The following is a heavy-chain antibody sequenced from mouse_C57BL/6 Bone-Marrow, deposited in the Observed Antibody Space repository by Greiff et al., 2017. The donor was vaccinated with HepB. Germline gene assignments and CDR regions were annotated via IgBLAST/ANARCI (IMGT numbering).Heavy chain of an antibody. CDR2: IYPGNSDT. J-gene: IGHJ3*01. D-gene: IGHD2-4*01. Sequence: EVQLQQSGTVLARPGASVKMSCKTSGYTFTSYWMHWVKQRPGQGLEWIGAIYPGNSDTSYNQKLKGKAKLTAVTSATTAYMELSSLTNEDSAVYYCTRGFYYDYDETYWGQGTLVTVSA. V-gene: IGHV1-5*01. CDR1: GYTFTSYW. CDR3: TRGFYYDYDETY.